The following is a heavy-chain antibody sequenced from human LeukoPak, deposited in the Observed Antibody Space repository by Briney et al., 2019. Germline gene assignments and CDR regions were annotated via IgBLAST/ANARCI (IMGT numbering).Heavy chain of an antibody. CDR1: GYTFTGYY. CDR3: ARGVVVPAAIGVY. J-gene: IGHJ4*02. D-gene: IGHD2-2*02. Sequence: ASVTVSCKASGYTFTGYYMHWVRQAPGQGLEWMGWINPNSGGTNYAQKFQGRVTMTRDTSISTAYMELSRLRSDDTAVYYCARGVVVPAAIGVYWGQGTLVTVSS. V-gene: IGHV1-2*02. CDR2: INPNSGGT.